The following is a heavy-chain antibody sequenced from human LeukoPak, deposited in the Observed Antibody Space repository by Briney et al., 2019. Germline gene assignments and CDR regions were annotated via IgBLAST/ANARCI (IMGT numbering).Heavy chain of an antibody. V-gene: IGHV1-2*02. Sequence: ASVKVSCKASGYTFTGYYMHWVRQAPGQRLEWMGWINPNSGGTNYAQKFQGRVTMTRDTSISTAYMELSRLRSDDTAVYYCARVSFRYSSGWLGYWGQGTLVTVSS. D-gene: IGHD6-19*01. CDR1: GYTFTGYY. CDR3: ARVSFRYSSGWLGY. CDR2: INPNSGGT. J-gene: IGHJ4*02.